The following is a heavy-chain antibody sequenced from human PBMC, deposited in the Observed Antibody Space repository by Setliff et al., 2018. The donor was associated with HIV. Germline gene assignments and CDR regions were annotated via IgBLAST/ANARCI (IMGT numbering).Heavy chain of an antibody. CDR3: ARRLAPYYNFWSGYSGWFDP. V-gene: IGHV1-3*01. J-gene: IGHJ5*02. Sequence: ASVKVSCKASGYTFTSCAMHWVRQAPGQRLEWMGWFNAGNGNTKYSQKFQGRVTITRDTSASTGCMELSSLRSEDTAVYYCARRLAPYYNFWSGYSGWFDPWGQGTLVTVSS. CDR1: GYTFTSCA. D-gene: IGHD3-3*01. CDR2: FNAGNGNT.